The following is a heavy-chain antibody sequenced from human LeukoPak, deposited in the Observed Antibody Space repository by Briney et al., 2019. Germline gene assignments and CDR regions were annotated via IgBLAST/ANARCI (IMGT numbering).Heavy chain of an antibody. J-gene: IGHJ4*02. Sequence: SETLSLTCAVYGGSFSGYYWSWIRQPPGKGLEWIGEINHSGSTKDNPSLMSRVTISVDTSKNQFSLKPSSVTAADTAVYYCARSTAIAAAGRGGTLRYWGEGTLVTVSS. CDR3: ARSTAIAAAGRGGTLRY. V-gene: IGHV4-34*01. CDR2: INHSGST. CDR1: GGSFSGYY. D-gene: IGHD6-13*01.